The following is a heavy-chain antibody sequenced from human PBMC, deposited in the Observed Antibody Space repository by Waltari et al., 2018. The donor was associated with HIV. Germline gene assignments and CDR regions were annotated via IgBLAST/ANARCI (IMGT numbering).Heavy chain of an antibody. V-gene: IGHV3-73*02. D-gene: IGHD3-16*01. CDR3: TTAPGGDY. CDR2: IRTKPYTFAT. Sequence: VQLVESGGGLVQPGGSLKPSCGASGFTFSDSAVHWVRQASGKGLEWVGHIRTKPYTFATIYAESVKGRFTFSRDDSKNTAYLEMDSLKTEDTAMYYCTTAPGGDYWGQGTLVTVSS. J-gene: IGHJ4*02. CDR1: GFTFSDSA.